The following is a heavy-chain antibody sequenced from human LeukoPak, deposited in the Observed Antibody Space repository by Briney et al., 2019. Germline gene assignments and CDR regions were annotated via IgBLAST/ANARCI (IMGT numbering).Heavy chain of an antibody. CDR2: MNPNSGNT. CDR3: ASPALNYYDSSGYYYYYYMDV. CDR1: GYTFTSYD. Sequence: ASVKVSCKASGYTFTSYDINWVRQATGQGLEWMGWMNPNSGNTGYAQKFQGRVTMTRDTSISTAYMELSRLRSDDTAVYYCASPALNYYDSSGYYYYYYMDVWGKGTTVTVSS. D-gene: IGHD3-22*01. V-gene: IGHV1-8*02. J-gene: IGHJ6*03.